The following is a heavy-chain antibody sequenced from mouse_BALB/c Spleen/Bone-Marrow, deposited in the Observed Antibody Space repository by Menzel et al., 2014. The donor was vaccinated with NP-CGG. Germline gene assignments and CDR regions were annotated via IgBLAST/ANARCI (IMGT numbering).Heavy chain of an antibody. CDR3: AGHYGSNYYAMDY. J-gene: IGHJ4*01. V-gene: IGHV2-6-7*01. Sequence: VQLQQSGPGLVAPSQSLSITCTVSGFSLTGYGVNWVRQPPGKGLEWLGMIWGDGRTDYNSALKSRLSISKDNSKSQVFLKMNSLQTDDTARYYCAGHYGSNYYAMDYWGQGTSVTVSS. D-gene: IGHD1-1*01. CDR2: IWGDGRT. CDR1: GFSLTGYG.